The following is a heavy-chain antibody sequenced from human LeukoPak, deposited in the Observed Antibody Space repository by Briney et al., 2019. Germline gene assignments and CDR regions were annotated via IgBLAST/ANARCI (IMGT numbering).Heavy chain of an antibody. J-gene: IGHJ4*02. CDR1: GFTVSSNY. Sequence: GGSLRLSCAASGFTVSSNYMSWVRQAPGKGLEWVSVIYSGGSTYYADSVKGRFTISRDKSKNTLYLQMNSLRAEDTAVYYCARDLRQAGWVFDYWGQGTLVTVSS. D-gene: IGHD6-19*01. CDR3: ARDLRQAGWVFDY. V-gene: IGHV3-53*01. CDR2: IYSGGST.